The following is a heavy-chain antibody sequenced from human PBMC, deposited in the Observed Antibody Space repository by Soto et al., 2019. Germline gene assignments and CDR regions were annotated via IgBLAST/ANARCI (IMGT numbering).Heavy chain of an antibody. V-gene: IGHV1-69*02. Sequence: SVKVSCKASGGTFSNYTISWVRQAPGQGLEWMGRIIPILGIANYAQKFQGRVTITADKSTSTAYMELSSLRSEDTAVYYCARSPKDNWNGEPSFDYWGQGTLVTVS. D-gene: IGHD1-1*01. CDR3: ARSPKDNWNGEPSFDY. CDR2: IIPILGIA. CDR1: GGTFSNYT. J-gene: IGHJ4*02.